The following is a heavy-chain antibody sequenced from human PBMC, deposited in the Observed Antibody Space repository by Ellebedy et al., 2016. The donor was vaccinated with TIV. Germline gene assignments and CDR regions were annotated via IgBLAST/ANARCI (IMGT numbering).Heavy chain of an antibody. V-gene: IGHV4-34*01. D-gene: IGHD4-23*01. Sequence: SETLSLXCAVYGGSFSGYYWSWIRQPPGKGLEWIGEINHSGSTNYNPSLKSRVTISVDKSKNQFSLKLSSVTAADTAVYYCARDRGGNSDYWGQGTLVTVSS. CDR1: GGSFSGYY. J-gene: IGHJ4*02. CDR2: INHSGST. CDR3: ARDRGGNSDY.